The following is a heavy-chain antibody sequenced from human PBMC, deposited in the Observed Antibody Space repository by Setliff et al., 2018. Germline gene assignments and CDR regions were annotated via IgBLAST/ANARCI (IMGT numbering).Heavy chain of an antibody. CDR1: GGTFKNYG. V-gene: IGHV1-69*05. J-gene: IGHJ6*03. CDR2: IIPIFGTT. D-gene: IGHD5-18*01. Sequence: GASVKVSCKASGGTFKNYGISWVRQAPGQGLEWMGGIIPIFGTTNYAQKFQDRVTIITDESTSTAYMELSSLRTEDTAVYYCAREGVDTRSSTDYRYYMDVWGKGTTVTVSS. CDR3: AREGVDTRSSTDYRYYMDV.